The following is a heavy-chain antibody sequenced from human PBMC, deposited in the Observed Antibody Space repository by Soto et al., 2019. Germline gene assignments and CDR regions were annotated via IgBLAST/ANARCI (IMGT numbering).Heavy chain of an antibody. V-gene: IGHV4-30-4*01. Sequence: TSETLSLTCTVSGGSISSGDYYWSWIRQPPGKGLEWIGYIYYSGSTYYNPSLKSRATISVDTSKNQFSLKLSSVTAADTAVYYCARAPAYYDFWSGYPRSTYYFDYWGQGTLVTVSS. CDR3: ARAPAYYDFWSGYPRSTYYFDY. D-gene: IGHD3-3*01. J-gene: IGHJ4*02. CDR1: GGSISSGDYY. CDR2: IYYSGST.